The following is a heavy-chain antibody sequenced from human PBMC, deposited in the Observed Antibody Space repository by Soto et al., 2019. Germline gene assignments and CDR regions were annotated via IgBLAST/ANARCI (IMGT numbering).Heavy chain of an antibody. CDR1: GGTFSSYA. V-gene: IGHV1-69*13. J-gene: IGHJ4*02. Sequence: GASVKVSCKASGGTFSSYAISWVRQAPGQGLEWMGGIIPIFGTANYAQKFQGRVTITADESTSTAYMELSSLRSEDTAVYYCARYTVEYSSSSGGNYYFDYWGQGTLVTVS. D-gene: IGHD6-6*01. CDR2: IIPIFGTA. CDR3: ARYTVEYSSSSGGNYYFDY.